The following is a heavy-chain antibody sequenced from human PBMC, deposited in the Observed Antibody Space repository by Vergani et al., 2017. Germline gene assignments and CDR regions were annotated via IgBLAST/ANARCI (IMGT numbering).Heavy chain of an antibody. CDR3: ARGDYGIVTCCRY. CDR2: INPSGGHT. Sequence: QVQVVQSGAEVKKSGASVKVSCKTSEYPFSNYYMHWVRQAPGQGLEWMGIINPSGGHTNYAQKFQGRVTMTRDTSTSTVYMELSSLRSEDTAIYYCARGDYGIVTCCRYWGQGTLVTFSA. CDR1: EYPFSNYY. J-gene: IGHJ4*02. V-gene: IGHV1-46*03. D-gene: IGHD3-9*01.